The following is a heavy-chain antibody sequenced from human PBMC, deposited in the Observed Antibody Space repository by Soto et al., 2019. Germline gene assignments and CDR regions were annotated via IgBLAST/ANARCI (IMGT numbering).Heavy chain of an antibody. Sequence: GGSLRLSCAASGFTFDDYAMHWVRQAPGKGLEWVSLISWDGGSTYYADSVKGRFTISRDNSKNSLYLQMNSLRAEDTALYYCAKSPRGDYSSSMTDWGQGTLVTVSS. V-gene: IGHV3-43D*03. CDR1: GFTFDDYA. D-gene: IGHD6-6*01. J-gene: IGHJ4*02. CDR2: ISWDGGST. CDR3: AKSPRGDYSSSMTD.